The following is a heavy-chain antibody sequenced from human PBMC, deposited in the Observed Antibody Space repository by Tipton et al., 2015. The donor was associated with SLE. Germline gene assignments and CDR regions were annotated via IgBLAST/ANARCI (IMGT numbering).Heavy chain of an antibody. Sequence: QSGAEVKKPGASVKVSCKASGYTFTSYWISWVRQMPGKGLEWMGRIDPSDSYTNYSPSFQGHVTISADKSISTAYLQWSSLKASDTAMYYCARGTAVPEDWGQGSLVTVSS. D-gene: IGHD1-14*01. J-gene: IGHJ4*02. CDR3: ARGTAVPED. CDR1: GYTFTSYW. CDR2: IDPSDSYT. V-gene: IGHV5-10-1*01.